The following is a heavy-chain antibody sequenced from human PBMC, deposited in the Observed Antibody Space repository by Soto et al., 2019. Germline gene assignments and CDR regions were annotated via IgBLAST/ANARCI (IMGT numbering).Heavy chain of an antibody. V-gene: IGHV3-53*01. CDR3: ARGNYYDSSGYFDS. J-gene: IGHJ4*02. D-gene: IGHD3-22*01. Sequence: GGSLRLSCAASGFTVSSNYMSWVRQAPGKGLEWVSVIYSGGSTYYADSVKGRFTISRDNSKNTLYLQMNSLRAEDTAVYYCARGNYYDSSGYFDSWGQGTLVTVSS. CDR2: IYSGGST. CDR1: GFTVSSNY.